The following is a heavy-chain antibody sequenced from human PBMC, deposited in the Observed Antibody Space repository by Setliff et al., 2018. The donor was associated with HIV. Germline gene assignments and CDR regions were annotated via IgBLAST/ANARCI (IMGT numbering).Heavy chain of an antibody. CDR2: IYHSEYT. CDR1: GFTFSSYW. Sequence: PSETLRLSCAASGFTFSSYWMSWVRQAPGKGLEWIGEIYHSEYTNYNPSLKSRVSMSVDKSKNQFSLKLSSVTAADTAVYYCARDLAWPGYFDYWGQGTLVTVSS. D-gene: IGHD3-10*01. V-gene: IGHV4-4*02. CDR3: ARDLAWPGYFDY. J-gene: IGHJ4*02.